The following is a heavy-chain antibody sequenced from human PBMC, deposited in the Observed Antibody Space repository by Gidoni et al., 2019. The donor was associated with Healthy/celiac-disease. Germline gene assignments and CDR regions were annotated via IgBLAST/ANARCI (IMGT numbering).Heavy chain of an antibody. CDR3: ASLVDY. Sequence: QVQLVESVGGVVQPGRSLRPSCAASGFTFSSYAMHWVRQAPGKGLEWVAVISYDGSNKYYADSVKGRFTISRDNSKNTLYLQMNSLRAEDTAVYYCASLVDYWGQGTLVTVSS. V-gene: IGHV3-30-3*01. D-gene: IGHD1-26*01. CDR1: GFTFSSYA. J-gene: IGHJ4*02. CDR2: ISYDGSNK.